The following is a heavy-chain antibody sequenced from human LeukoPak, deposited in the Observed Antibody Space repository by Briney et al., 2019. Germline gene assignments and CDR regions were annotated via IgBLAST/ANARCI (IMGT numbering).Heavy chain of an antibody. V-gene: IGHV3-7*01. Sequence: GGSLRLSCAASGFTLSSHWMSWVRQAPGKGLEWVANINQDGSNRYYVGSVRGRFTISRDNAKNSMHLQMNSLRAEDTAVYYCARWDIRGTAHQLDNWGQGTLVTVSS. D-gene: IGHD1-7*01. CDR1: GFTLSSHW. CDR2: INQDGSNR. J-gene: IGHJ4*02. CDR3: ARWDIRGTAHQLDN.